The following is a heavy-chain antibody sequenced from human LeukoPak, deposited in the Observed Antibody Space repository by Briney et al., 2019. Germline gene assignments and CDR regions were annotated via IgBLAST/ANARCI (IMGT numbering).Heavy chain of an antibody. Sequence: PGGSLRLSCAASRFTFGSYWMSWVRQAPGKGLEWVASINKDGSEKYYVGSVKGRFTISRDNAKNSLYLQMSSLRAEDTAVYYCARDHFYWSRGYMDVWGKGTTVTVSS. CDR3: ARDHFYWSRGYMDV. V-gene: IGHV3-7*01. CDR2: INKDGSEK. D-gene: IGHD3-9*01. J-gene: IGHJ6*03. CDR1: RFTFGSYW.